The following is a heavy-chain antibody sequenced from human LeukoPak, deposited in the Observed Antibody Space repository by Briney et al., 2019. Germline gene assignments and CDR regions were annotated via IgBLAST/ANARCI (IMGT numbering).Heavy chain of an antibody. V-gene: IGHV4-61*01. CDR3: ARGQDGDFTH. CDR2: IYYRGST. CDR1: GGSVGSISHY. Sequence: SETLSLTCTVSGGSVGSISHYWNWNRQPPGKGLEWIIYIYYRGSTNYSPSLEGRITISADTNKNQFSLKMRSVTSSDTAVYYCARGQDGDFTHWGPGTLVTVSS. D-gene: IGHD4-17*01. J-gene: IGHJ4*02.